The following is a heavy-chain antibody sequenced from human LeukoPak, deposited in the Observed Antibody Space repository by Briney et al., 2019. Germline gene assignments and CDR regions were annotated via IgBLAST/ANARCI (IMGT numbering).Heavy chain of an antibody. CDR3: ARVLGIAVVPGATEDNYFDP. V-gene: IGHV4-34*01. CDR1: GGSFGSYF. D-gene: IGHD2-2*01. Sequence: PSETLSLTCGVYGGSFGSYFWTWIRQSPAKGLEWIGEINQSGDTDYNPPLKSRANISIDTSRSQFSLTLSSVTAADTAMYYCARVLGIAVVPGATEDNYFDPWGQGTLVVVSS. J-gene: IGHJ5*02. CDR2: INQSGDT.